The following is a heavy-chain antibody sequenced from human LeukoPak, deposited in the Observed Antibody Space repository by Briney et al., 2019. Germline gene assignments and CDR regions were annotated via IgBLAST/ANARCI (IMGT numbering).Heavy chain of an antibody. CDR3: ARVTYGSGTYGAFDY. J-gene: IGHJ4*02. CDR1: GFTFSSYS. V-gene: IGHV3-21*04. Sequence: PGGSLRLSCAASGFTFSSYSMNSVRQAPGKGLGWGSSISSSSSYIYYADSVKGRFTISRDNSKNTLYLQMNSLRAEDTAVYYCARVTYGSGTYGAFDYWGQGTLVTVSS. CDR2: ISSSSSYI. D-gene: IGHD3-10*01.